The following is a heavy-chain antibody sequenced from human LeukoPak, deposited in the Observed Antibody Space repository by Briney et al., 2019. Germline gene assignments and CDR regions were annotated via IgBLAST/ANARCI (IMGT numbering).Heavy chain of an antibody. CDR3: AKESTVGATPFLDY. Sequence: PGGSLRLSCAASGFTFSSHAMSWVRQAPGKGLEWVSAISGSGGTTYYADSVKGRFTVSRDNSRNTLYLQMDSLRAEDTAVYYCAKESTVGATPFLDYWGQGTLVTVSS. V-gene: IGHV3-23*01. D-gene: IGHD1-26*01. J-gene: IGHJ4*02. CDR2: ISGSGGTT. CDR1: GFTFSSHA.